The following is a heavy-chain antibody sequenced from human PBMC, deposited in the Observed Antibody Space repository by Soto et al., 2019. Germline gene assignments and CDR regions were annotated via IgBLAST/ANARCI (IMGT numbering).Heavy chain of an antibody. D-gene: IGHD3-16*01. CDR3: ARGDGYYYYGMDV. CDR1: GFTFGDYY. V-gene: IGHV3-11*01. J-gene: IGHJ6*02. Sequence: PGGSLRLSCETSGFTFGDYYMSWIRQAPGRGLEWVSLISSTGTTIYYADSVKGRFTISRDNVRSTLFLMMNNLRSEDTAVYYCARGDGYYYYGMDVWGQGTTVTVSS. CDR2: ISSTGTTI.